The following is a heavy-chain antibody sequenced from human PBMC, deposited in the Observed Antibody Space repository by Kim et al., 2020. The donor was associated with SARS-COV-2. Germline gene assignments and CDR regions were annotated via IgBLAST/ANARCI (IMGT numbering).Heavy chain of an antibody. CDR1: GFTFSGSA. Sequence: GGSLRLSCAASGFTFSGSAIHWVRQASGKGLAWVGLIRSKAHSYATAYAAAVKGRLTISRDDSKYTAYLPMNSVETEDTAGYYCTNVPGTTLAFCDALD. V-gene: IGHV3-73*01. J-gene: IGHJ3*02. CDR2: IRSKAHSYAT. D-gene: IGHD1-7*01. CDR3: TNVPGTTLAFCDALD.